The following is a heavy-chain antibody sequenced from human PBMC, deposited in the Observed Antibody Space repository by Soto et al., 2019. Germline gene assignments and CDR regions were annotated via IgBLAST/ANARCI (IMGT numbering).Heavy chain of an antibody. CDR1: GYTFTSYA. CDR3: ARESLWFGELLSYFDY. D-gene: IGHD3-10*01. V-gene: IGHV1-3*01. Sequence: EXSVKVSFKASGYTFTSYAMHLVRHTPGQRLEWMGWINAGNGNRRYSQKFQGRVTITSDTSASTAYMELSSLRSEDTAVYYCARESLWFGELLSYFDYWGQGTLVTVSS. CDR2: INAGNGNR. J-gene: IGHJ4*02.